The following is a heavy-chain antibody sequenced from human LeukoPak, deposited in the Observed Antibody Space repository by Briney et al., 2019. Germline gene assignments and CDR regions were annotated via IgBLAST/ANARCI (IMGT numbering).Heavy chain of an antibody. V-gene: IGHV4-59*08. D-gene: IGHD5-18*01. CDR2: INYSGST. CDR1: GGSISSYY. Sequence: SETLSLNCTVSGGSISSYYWRWPRQPPGQGREWIGYINYSGSTNYNPSLKSRVTISVDTAKNQFSLKLRSVTAADTAVYYCARHSAMDTYSFDYWGRGTLVTVSS. J-gene: IGHJ4*02. CDR3: ARHSAMDTYSFDY.